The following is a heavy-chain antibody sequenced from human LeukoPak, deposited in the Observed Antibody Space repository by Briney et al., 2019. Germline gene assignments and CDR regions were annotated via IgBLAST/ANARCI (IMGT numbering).Heavy chain of an antibody. D-gene: IGHD1-26*01. CDR3: ARDRSGNYLNDY. CDR1: GGSISSSDYY. J-gene: IGHJ4*02. Sequence: SETLSLTCTVSGGSISSSDYYWGWIRQPPGKGLEYIGSIYYTGSAYYNPSLKSRVTISVDTSKNQCFLKLSSVTAADTAVYYCARDRSGNYLNDYWGQGTLVTVSS. V-gene: IGHV4-39*07. CDR2: IYYTGSA.